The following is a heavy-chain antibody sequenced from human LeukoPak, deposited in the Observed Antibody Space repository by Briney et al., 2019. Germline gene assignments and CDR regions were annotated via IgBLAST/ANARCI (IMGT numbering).Heavy chain of an antibody. D-gene: IGHD2-15*01. CDR3: ARHFGRSSYFDY. V-gene: IGHV4-59*08. J-gene: IGHJ4*02. Sequence: SETLSLTCTVSSGSISDYYWSWIRQPPGKGLECIGYISYSGSTNYHPSLKSRVTISVDTSKNQFSLKLSSVTAADTAVYYCARHFGRSSYFDYWGQGTLVTVSS. CDR1: SGSISDYY. CDR2: ISYSGST.